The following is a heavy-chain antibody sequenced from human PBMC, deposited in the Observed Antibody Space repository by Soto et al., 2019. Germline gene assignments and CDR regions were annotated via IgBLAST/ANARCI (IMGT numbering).Heavy chain of an antibody. Sequence: ASVKVSCKASGYTFTSYGISWVRQAPGQGLEWMGWISAYNGNTNYAQKLQGRVTMTTDTSTSTAYMELRSLRSDDTAVYYCARGDYYDSSGYSPFDLWGRGTLVTAPQ. CDR3: ARGDYYDSSGYSPFDL. D-gene: IGHD3-22*01. CDR2: ISAYNGNT. J-gene: IGHJ2*01. V-gene: IGHV1-18*01. CDR1: GYTFTSYG.